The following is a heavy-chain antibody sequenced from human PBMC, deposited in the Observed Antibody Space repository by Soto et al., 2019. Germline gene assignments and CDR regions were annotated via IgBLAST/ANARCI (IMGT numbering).Heavy chain of an antibody. CDR1: GGPFSRGGYY. D-gene: IGHD5-12*01. CDR3: TRVYRVHNIGSFDY. Sequence: PSETLSLTCTVSGGPFSRGGYYWSWIRQHPGKGLECIGYIFYTGSTYYNPTLKSRVTMSVDTSKRQYSLNLSSQTAADTHVYYWTRVYRVHNIGSFDYWGHGTLVTLSS. CDR2: IFYTGST. V-gene: IGHV4-31*03. J-gene: IGHJ4*01.